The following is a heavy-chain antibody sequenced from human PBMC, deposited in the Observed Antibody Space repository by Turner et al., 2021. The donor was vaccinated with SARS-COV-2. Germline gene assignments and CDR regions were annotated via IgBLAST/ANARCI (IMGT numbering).Heavy chain of an antibody. CDR1: GFSFSSYA. CDR2: ISGSGGST. Sequence: EVQLLESGGGLVQPGGSLRLSCAASGFSFSSYAMTWVRQAAGKGLEWVSSISGSGGSTYYGDSVKGRFTISRDNSKNMLHLEMNSLRADDTAVYYCVKDPGVSSGPVLEYFQHWGQGTLVTVSS. CDR3: VKDPGVSSGPVLEYFQH. V-gene: IGHV3-23*01. D-gene: IGHD6-19*01. J-gene: IGHJ1*01.